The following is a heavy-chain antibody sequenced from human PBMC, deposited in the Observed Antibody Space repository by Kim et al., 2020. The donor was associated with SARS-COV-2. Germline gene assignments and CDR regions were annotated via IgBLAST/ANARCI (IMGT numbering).Heavy chain of an antibody. Sequence: YADSVKGRFAIDRDNSKNTLYLQMNSVRAEDTDVYYCAKDVGGSSWYYFDHWGQGTLVTVSS. V-gene: IGHV3-33*06. J-gene: IGHJ4*02. D-gene: IGHD6-13*01. CDR3: AKDVGGSSWYYFDH.